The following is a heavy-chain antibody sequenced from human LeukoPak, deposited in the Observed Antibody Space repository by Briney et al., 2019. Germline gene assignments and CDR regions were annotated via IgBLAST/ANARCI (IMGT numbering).Heavy chain of an antibody. CDR3: AADSRGWYDFDY. CDR2: INYSGST. D-gene: IGHD6-19*01. V-gene: IGHV4-59*12. CDR1: GGSISSYY. Sequence: SETLSLTCTVSGGSISSYYWSWIRQPPGKGLEWIGYINYSGSTNYNPSLKSRVTMSVDTSKNQFSLKLSSVTAADTAVYYCAADSRGWYDFDYWGQGTLVTVSS. J-gene: IGHJ4*02.